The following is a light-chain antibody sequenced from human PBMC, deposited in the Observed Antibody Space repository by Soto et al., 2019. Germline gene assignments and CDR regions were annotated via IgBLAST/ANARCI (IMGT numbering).Light chain of an antibody. CDR2: AAS. CDR1: QSIARD. J-gene: IGKJ1*01. CDR3: HQSISTLT. Sequence: DIHMTQSPSSLSASAGDRITITCRASQSIARDLNCYHQKPGKAPKLLIYAASSLQSGVPSRFSGSGSGTDFTLTISLLPPDGVAAYYCHQSISTLTFGQGTKVDI. V-gene: IGKV1-39*01.